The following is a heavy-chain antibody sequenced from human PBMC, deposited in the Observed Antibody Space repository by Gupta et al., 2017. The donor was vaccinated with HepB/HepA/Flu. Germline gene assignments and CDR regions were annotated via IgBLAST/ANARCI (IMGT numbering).Heavy chain of an antibody. CDR2: ISGSSYST. J-gene: IGHJ4*02. V-gene: IGHV3-23*01. D-gene: IGHD4-23*01. Sequence: EVQLLQSGGGLVQPGGSLRLSCAASGFSFSSYAMSWVRQAPGKGLEWVSSISGSSYSTYYADSVKGRFTISRDNSKNTLYLQMNSLRAGDTAEYYCAKDQLPSDHWGQGTLVTVSS. CDR1: GFSFSSYA. CDR3: AKDQLPSDH.